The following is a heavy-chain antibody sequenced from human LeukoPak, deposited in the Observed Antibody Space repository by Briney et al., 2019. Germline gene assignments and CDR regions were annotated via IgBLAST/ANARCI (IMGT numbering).Heavy chain of an antibody. D-gene: IGHD2-8*01. CDR3: ARDAYCTNGVCYLRY. CDR1: GYTFTSYG. V-gene: IGHV1-18*01. Sequence: ASVKVSCKASGYTFTSYGISWVRQAPGQGFEWMGWISAYNGNTNYAQKLQGRVTMTTDTSTSTAYMELRSLRSDDTAVYYCARDAYCTNGVCYLRYWGQGTLVTVSS. CDR2: ISAYNGNT. J-gene: IGHJ4*02.